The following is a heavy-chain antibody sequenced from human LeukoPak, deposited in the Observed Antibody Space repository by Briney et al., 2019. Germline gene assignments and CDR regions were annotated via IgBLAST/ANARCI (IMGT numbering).Heavy chain of an antibody. Sequence: GASVKVSCKASGYTFTSYDINWVRQATGHGLEWMGWMNPNSGNTGYAQKFQGRVTMTRNTSISTAYMELSSLRSEDTAVYYCARVNITGFPYYYYYGMDVWGQGTTVTVSS. CDR2: MNPNSGNT. CDR1: GYTFTSYD. J-gene: IGHJ6*02. CDR3: ARVNITGFPYYYYYGMDV. V-gene: IGHV1-8*01. D-gene: IGHD1-20*01.